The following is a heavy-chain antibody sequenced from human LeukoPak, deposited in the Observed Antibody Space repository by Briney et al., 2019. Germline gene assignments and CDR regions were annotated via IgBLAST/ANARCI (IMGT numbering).Heavy chain of an antibody. CDR3: ARDLRIVSGSYLDY. D-gene: IGHD1-26*01. Sequence: GGSLRLSCAASGFTFSSYSMNWVRQAPGKGLEWVSSISTSSIYIYYADSVKGRFISSRDNTKNSLYLQMNSLRAEDTAIYYCARDLRIVSGSYLDYWGQGTLVTVSS. CDR1: GFTFSSYS. V-gene: IGHV3-21*01. CDR2: ISTSSIYI. J-gene: IGHJ4*02.